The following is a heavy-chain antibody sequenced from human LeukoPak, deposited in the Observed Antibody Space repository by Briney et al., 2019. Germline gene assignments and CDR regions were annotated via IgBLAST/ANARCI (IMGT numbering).Heavy chain of an antibody. CDR3: ARDWVSVVRGASFDY. CDR1: GLTFSSYW. V-gene: IGHV3-7*04. D-gene: IGHD3-10*01. Sequence: GGSLRLSCAVSGLTFSSYWMSWVRQAPGKGLEWVANIKQDGSEKYYVDSVKGRFTISRDNAKNSLYLQMNSLRVEDTAVYYCARDWVSVVRGASFDYWGQGTLVIVSS. CDR2: IKQDGSEK. J-gene: IGHJ4*02.